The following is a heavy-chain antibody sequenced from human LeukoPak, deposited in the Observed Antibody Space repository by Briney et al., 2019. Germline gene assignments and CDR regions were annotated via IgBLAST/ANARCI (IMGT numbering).Heavy chain of an antibody. V-gene: IGHV4-39*01. Sequence: SETLSLTCTVSGGSISSSSYYWGWIRQPPGKGLEWIGSIYYSGSTYYNPSLKSRVTISVDTSKNQFSLKLSSVTAADTAVYYCARLGYSGYDYYFDYWGQGNLVTVSS. D-gene: IGHD5-12*01. CDR1: GGSISSSSYY. CDR3: ARLGYSGYDYYFDY. J-gene: IGHJ4*02. CDR2: IYYSGST.